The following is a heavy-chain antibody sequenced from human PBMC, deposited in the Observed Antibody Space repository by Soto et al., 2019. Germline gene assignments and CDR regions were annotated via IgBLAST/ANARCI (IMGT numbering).Heavy chain of an antibody. V-gene: IGHV1-69*01. J-gene: IGHJ3*02. CDR3: ARVHHVEIATIDAFDI. CDR2: IIPIFGTA. Sequence: QVQLVQSGAEVKKPGSAVKVSCKASVGTFSSYAISWVRQAPGQGLEGMGGIIPIFGTANYAQKFQGRVTITADESTSTAYMELSSLTSEDTAVYYCARVHHVEIATIDAFDIWGQATMVTVSS. CDR1: VGTFSSYA. D-gene: IGHD2-21*01.